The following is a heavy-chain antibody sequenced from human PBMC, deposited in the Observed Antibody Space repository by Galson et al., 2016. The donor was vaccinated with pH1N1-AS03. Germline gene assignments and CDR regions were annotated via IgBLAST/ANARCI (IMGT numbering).Heavy chain of an antibody. D-gene: IGHD4/OR15-4a*01. V-gene: IGHV2-5*01. J-gene: IGHJ2*01. CDR2: IYWNSEK. Sequence: PALVKPTQTLTLTCDFSGFSLNTNGVGVGWIRQPPGKPLEWLAPIYWNSEKRYNPFLKGRLTITKATSTNQVVLTMTNLAPGDTPTYSCARTPTGSMVLTIGGGYFDLWGRGTLVAVSS. CDR1: GFSLNTNGVG. CDR3: ARTPTGSMVLTIGGGYFDL.